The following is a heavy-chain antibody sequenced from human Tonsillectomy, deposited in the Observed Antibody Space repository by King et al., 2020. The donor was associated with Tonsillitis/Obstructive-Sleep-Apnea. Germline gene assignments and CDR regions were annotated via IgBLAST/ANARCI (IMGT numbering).Heavy chain of an antibody. Sequence: VQLQESGPGLVKPSETLSLTCTVSGDSISSNTYYWGWIRQPPGKGLEWIGSIYYSGSTYYNPSLKSRVTISVDTSKNQFSLKLSSVTAADPAVYYCARPRDIVVLIPFDNWGQGTLVTVSS. D-gene: IGHD2-2*01. CDR1: GDSISSNTYY. V-gene: IGHV4-39*01. J-gene: IGHJ4*02. CDR3: ARPRDIVVLIPFDN. CDR2: IYYSGST.